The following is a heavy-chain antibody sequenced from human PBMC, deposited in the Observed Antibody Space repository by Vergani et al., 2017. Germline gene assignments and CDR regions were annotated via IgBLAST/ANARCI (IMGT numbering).Heavy chain of an antibody. CDR1: GFTFSDFY. CDR2: ISSSGSAI. Sequence: QAQLVESGGGLVKPGGSLRLSCAASGFTFSDFYMNWIRQAPGKGLEWVSHISSSGSAIYYADSVKGRFTISRDNTKNSLYLQINSLRAEDTAVYYCARDKGNWYFDLWGRGSLLTVYS. J-gene: IGHJ2*01. V-gene: IGHV3-11*01. CDR3: ARDKGNWYFDL.